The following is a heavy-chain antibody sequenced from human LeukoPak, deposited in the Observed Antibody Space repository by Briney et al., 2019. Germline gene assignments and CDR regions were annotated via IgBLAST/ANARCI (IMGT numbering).Heavy chain of an antibody. D-gene: IGHD3-10*01. CDR3: ARGSYSDY. J-gene: IGHJ4*02. V-gene: IGHV1-2*02. Sequence: ASVKVSCKASGYTFSGYYMHWVRQAPGQGLEWMGWINPKSGDTYSTEKFQGRVTMTRATSINTVYKELSRLKSDDTAVYYCARGSYSDYWGQGTLVIVSS. CDR1: GYTFSGYY. CDR2: INPKSGDT.